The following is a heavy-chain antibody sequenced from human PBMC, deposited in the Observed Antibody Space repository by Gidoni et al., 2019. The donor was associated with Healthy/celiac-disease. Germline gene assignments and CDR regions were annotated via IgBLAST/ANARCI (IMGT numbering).Heavy chain of an antibody. D-gene: IGHD6-13*01. J-gene: IGHJ4*02. CDR2: ISSSSSYI. V-gene: IGHV3-21*01. Sequence: EVQLVESGGGLVKPGGSLSLSCAASGFTFSSHSMNWVRQAPGKGLEWVSSISSSSSYIYYADSVKGRFTISRDNAKNSLYLQMNSLRAEDTAVYYCARDPIAAAGMTFDYWGQGTLVTVSS. CDR1: GFTFSSHS. CDR3: ARDPIAAAGMTFDY.